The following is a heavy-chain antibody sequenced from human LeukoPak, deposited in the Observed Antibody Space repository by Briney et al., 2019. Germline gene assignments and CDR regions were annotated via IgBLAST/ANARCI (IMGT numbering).Heavy chain of an antibody. CDR3: ATLSSGGSGSYHHY. CDR2: ISAGGSGT. CDR1: GFTYSNFG. J-gene: IGHJ4*02. V-gene: IGHV3-23*01. Sequence: PGGSLRLSCASSGFTYSNFGMSWVRQAPGKGLEWVSSISAGGSGTYFADSVKGRFRISRDNSKSTLFLQMNSLRVEGTAIYYCATLSSGGSGSYHHYWGQGTLVTVSS. D-gene: IGHD3-10*01.